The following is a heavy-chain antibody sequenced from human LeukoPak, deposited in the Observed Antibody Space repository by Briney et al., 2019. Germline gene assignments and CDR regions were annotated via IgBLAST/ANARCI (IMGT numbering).Heavy chain of an antibody. CDR2: IYYSGST. V-gene: IGHV4-59*01. CDR1: GGSIGSYY. Sequence: PLETLSLTCTVSGGSIGSYYWSWIRQPPGKGLEWIGYIYYSGSTNYKPSLKSRVTISVDTSKNQFSLKLSSVTAADTAVYYCARGGYYGSGNDFRFDPWGQGTLVTVSS. CDR3: ARGGYYGSGNDFRFDP. D-gene: IGHD3-10*01. J-gene: IGHJ5*02.